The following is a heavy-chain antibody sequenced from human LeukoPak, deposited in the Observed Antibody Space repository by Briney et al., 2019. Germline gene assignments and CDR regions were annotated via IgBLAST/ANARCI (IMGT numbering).Heavy chain of an antibody. Sequence: SETLSLTCTVSGGSISSSSYYWGWIRQPPGKGLEWIGSIYYSGSTYYNPSLKSRVTISVDTSKNQCSLKLSSVTAADTAVYSWGRELDYGDPGGAYGGQGTGVTVPS. V-gene: IGHV4-39*07. CDR2: IYYSGST. J-gene: IGHJ4*02. D-gene: IGHD4-17*01. CDR3: GRELDYGDPGGAY. CDR1: GGSISSSSYY.